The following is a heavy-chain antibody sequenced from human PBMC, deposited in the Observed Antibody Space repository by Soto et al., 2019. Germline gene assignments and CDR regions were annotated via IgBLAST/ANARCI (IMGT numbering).Heavy chain of an antibody. J-gene: IGHJ4*02. V-gene: IGHV3-30*18. CDR3: AKDTYYYDSSGYWAY. CDR1: GFTFSNYG. D-gene: IGHD3-22*01. CDR2: ISYDGSNK. Sequence: PGGSLRLSCGDSGFTFSNYGMHWVRQAPGKGLEWVAGISYDGSNKHYADSAEGRFTISRDNSKSTVYLQMNSLRAEDTAIYYCAKDTYYYDSSGYWAYWGQGTLVTGSS.